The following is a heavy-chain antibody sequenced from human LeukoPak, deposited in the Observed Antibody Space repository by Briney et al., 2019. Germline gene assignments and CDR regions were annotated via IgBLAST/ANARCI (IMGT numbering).Heavy chain of an antibody. CDR3: ATTNDGGGYQWGNFFDF. CDR1: GGTSNSHA. D-gene: IGHD3-22*01. J-gene: IGHJ4*02. V-gene: IGHV1-69*04. Sequence: GSSVKVSCKASGGTSNSHAISWVRQAPGQGLEWMGRIIPNLGTTNRAQNFQDRVTLTADKSTHTAYMELTSLTSDDTAVYYCATTNDGGGYQWGNFFDFWGQGTLVTVSS. CDR2: IIPNLGTT.